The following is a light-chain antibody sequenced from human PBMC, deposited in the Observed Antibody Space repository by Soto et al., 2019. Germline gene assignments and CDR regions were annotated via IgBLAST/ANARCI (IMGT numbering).Light chain of an antibody. V-gene: IGLV2-14*01. CDR2: GVS. J-gene: IGLJ2*01. CDR3: SSYTSSSTLV. CDR1: SSDVGGYNY. Sequence: QSALTQPASVSGSPGQSITISCTGTSSDVGGYNYVSWYQQHPGKAPKLTISGVSNRPSGVSDRFSGSKSDNTASLIISGLQAEDEADYYCSSYTSSSTLVFGGGTKVTVL.